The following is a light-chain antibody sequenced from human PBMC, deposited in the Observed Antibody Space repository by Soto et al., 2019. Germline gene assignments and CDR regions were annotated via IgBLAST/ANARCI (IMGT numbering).Light chain of an antibody. CDR2: GAS. Sequence: EIVLTQSPGTLSLSPWERATLSCRASQSVSSDLAWYQHKPGQAPRLLIYGASTRATGIPARFSGRGSGTEFTLTISSLQSVDFAVYYCQQYDKWPQTFGQGTKVDIK. CDR1: QSVSSD. CDR3: QQYDKWPQT. J-gene: IGKJ1*01. V-gene: IGKV3D-15*01.